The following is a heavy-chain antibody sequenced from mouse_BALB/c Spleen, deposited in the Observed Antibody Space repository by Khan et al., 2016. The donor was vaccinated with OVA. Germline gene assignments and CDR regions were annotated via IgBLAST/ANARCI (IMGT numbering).Heavy chain of an antibody. D-gene: IGHD1-2*01. Sequence: QVQLKQSGPGLVAPSQSLSITCTVSGFSLPGFGINWVRQPPGKGLEWLGMIWGAGSTVYNSALKSRLSISKDNSKSQVFLKMNSLQTDDTARYYCARELRLGGVAYWGQGTLVTVAA. CDR3: ARELRLGGVAY. V-gene: IGHV2-6-7*01. CDR2: IWGAGST. J-gene: IGHJ3*01. CDR1: GFSLPGFG.